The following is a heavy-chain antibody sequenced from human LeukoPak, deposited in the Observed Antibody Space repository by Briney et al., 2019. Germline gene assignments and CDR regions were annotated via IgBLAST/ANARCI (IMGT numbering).Heavy chain of an antibody. J-gene: IGHJ4*02. V-gene: IGHV4-59*12. CDR1: GGSISSYY. Sequence: SETLSLTCTVSGGSISSYYWSWLRQPPGKGLEWIGYIYYSGSTNYNPSLKSRVTISVDTSKNQFSLKLSSVTAAATAVYSFARAEYIFLECLLLAHCGQGPLATVSS. D-gene: IGHD3-3*01. CDR2: IYYSGST. CDR3: ARAEYIFLECLLLAH.